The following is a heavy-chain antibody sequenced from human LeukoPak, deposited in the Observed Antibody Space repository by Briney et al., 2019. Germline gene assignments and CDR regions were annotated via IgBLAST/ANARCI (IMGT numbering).Heavy chain of an antibody. D-gene: IGHD6-19*01. CDR3: AREDSGGWGYFDS. V-gene: IGHV5-51*01. CDR2: IFPDDSDT. J-gene: IGHJ4*02. Sequence: GESLKISCQVSGYTFTDYWIGWVRHVSGKGLVWMGIIFPDDSDTKYSPSFQGHVTISVDKSISTAYLQWSSLKASDTATYYCAREDSGGWGYFDSWGQGTLVTVFS. CDR1: GYTFTDYW.